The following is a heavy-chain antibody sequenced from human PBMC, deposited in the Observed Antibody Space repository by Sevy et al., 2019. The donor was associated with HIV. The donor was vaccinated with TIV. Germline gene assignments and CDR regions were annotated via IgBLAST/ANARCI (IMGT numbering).Heavy chain of an antibody. CDR1: GYTFTSYG. J-gene: IGHJ6*02. CDR2: ISAYNGNT. CDR3: ARHMVQGVITPYYYYGMDV. D-gene: IGHD3-10*01. V-gene: IGHV1-18*01. Sequence: ASVKVSCKASGYTFTSYGISWVRQAPGQGLEWMGWISAYNGNTNYAQKLQGRVTMTTDTSTITAYMELRSLRSDDTAVYYCARHMVQGVITPYYYYGMDVWGQGTTVTVSS.